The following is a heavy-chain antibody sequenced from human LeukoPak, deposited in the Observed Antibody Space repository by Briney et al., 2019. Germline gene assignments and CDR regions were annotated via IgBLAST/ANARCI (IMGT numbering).Heavy chain of an antibody. CDR3: ARPEYYDSSGYYYVGY. J-gene: IGHJ4*02. CDR2: IYPGDSDT. V-gene: IGHV5-51*01. CDR1: GYSFTTYW. Sequence: GESLKISCKGSGYSFTTYWIGWVRQMPGKGLEWMGFIYPGDSDTTYSPSFQGQVTISADKSISTAYLQWSSLKASDTAMYYCARPEYYDSSGYYYVGYWGQGTLVTVSS. D-gene: IGHD3-22*01.